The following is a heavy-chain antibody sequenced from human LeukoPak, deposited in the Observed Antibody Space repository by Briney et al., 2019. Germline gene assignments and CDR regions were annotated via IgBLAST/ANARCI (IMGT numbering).Heavy chain of an antibody. V-gene: IGHV4-4*07. J-gene: IGHJ4*02. CDR2: ICTSGST. Sequence: SETLSLTCSVSGGSISSSCWSWIRQPAGKGLEWIGHICTSGSTNFNPSLKSRVTMSVDTSKNQFSLKLSSVTAADTAVYYCARVSLTYYDFWSGKDTYFFDYWGQGTLVTVSS. D-gene: IGHD3-3*01. CDR1: GGSISSSC. CDR3: ARVSLTYYDFWSGKDTYFFDY.